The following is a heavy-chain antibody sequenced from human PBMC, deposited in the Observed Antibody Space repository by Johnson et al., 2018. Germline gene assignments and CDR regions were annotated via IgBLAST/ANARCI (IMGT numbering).Heavy chain of an antibody. CDR2: IHHSGST. D-gene: IGHD6-13*01. V-gene: IGHV4-34*01. CDR3: ATIAAAGTDYGMDV. J-gene: IGHJ6*02. Sequence: QVQLQQWGAGLLKPSETLSLTCAVYGGSFSGYYWSWIRQPPGKGLEWSGEIHHSGSTNYNPSLKSRVTISVDTSKNQFSLKLSSVTAADTAVYYCATIAAAGTDYGMDVWGQGTTVTVSS. CDR1: GGSFSGYY.